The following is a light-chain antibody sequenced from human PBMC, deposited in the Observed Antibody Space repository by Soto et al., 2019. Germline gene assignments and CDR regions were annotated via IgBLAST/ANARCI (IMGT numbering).Light chain of an antibody. CDR1: QSITSV. Sequence: EIVMTQSPATLSVSPGETATLSCRASQSITSVLAWYQQKPGQPPRLLIYGASTRATGVPARFTGSGSGSEFTLTISGLQSEDFAVYYCQQGHNWPLTFGQGTRLEI. CDR3: QQGHNWPLT. J-gene: IGKJ2*01. CDR2: GAS. V-gene: IGKV3-15*01.